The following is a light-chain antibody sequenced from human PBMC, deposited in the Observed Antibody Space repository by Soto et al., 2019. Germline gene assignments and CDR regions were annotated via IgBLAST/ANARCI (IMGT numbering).Light chain of an antibody. CDR2: GAS. V-gene: IGKV3-20*01. J-gene: IGKJ4*01. Sequence: IVLTQSPGTLSLSPGDRATLSCRASQSVSSNYLGWYQQKPGQAPRLLLYGASSRAIGIPDRFSGSGSGTDFTLTISRLEPEDFAGYYCQQYDTSPPLTFGGGTNVEIK. CDR1: QSVSSNY. CDR3: QQYDTSPPLT.